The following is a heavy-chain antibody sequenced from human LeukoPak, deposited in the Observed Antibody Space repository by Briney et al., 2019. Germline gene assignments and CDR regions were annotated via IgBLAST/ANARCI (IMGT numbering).Heavy chain of an antibody. CDR2: IYHSGST. V-gene: IGHV4-30-2*01. CDR3: ASGPIRYCSGGSCYPDAFDI. CDR1: GGSISSGGYS. J-gene: IGHJ3*02. D-gene: IGHD2-15*01. Sequence: SETLSLTCAVSGGSISSGGYSWSWIRQPPGKGLEWIGYIYHSGSTYYNPSLKSRATISVDRSKNQFSLKLSSVTAADTAVYYCASGPIRYCSGGSCYPDAFDIWGQGTMVTVSS.